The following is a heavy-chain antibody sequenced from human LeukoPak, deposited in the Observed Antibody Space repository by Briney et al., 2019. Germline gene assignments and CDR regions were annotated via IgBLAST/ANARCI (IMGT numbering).Heavy chain of an antibody. Sequence: PGGSLRLSCAASGFTFSSYSMNWVRQAPGKGLEWVSSISSSSSYIYYADSVKGRFTISRDNAKNSLYLQMNSLRAEDTAVYYCARDPYSGYDFEALYWGQGTLVTVSS. V-gene: IGHV3-21*01. CDR1: GFTFSSYS. CDR2: ISSSSSYI. CDR3: ARDPYSGYDFEALY. J-gene: IGHJ4*02. D-gene: IGHD5-12*01.